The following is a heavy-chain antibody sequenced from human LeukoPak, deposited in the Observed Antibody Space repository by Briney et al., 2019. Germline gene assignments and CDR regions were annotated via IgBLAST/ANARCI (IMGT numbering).Heavy chain of an antibody. CDR2: ISSSSSYV. CDR1: GFTFNSYS. Sequence: GGSLRLSCAASGFTFNSYSMNWVRQAPGKGLEWVSSISSSSSYVYYADSVKGRFTISRDNAKNSLYLQMNSLRAEDTAVYYCARVSSVAGTQHFDYWGQGTLVTVSS. J-gene: IGHJ4*02. V-gene: IGHV3-21*01. CDR3: ARVSSVAGTQHFDY. D-gene: IGHD6-19*01.